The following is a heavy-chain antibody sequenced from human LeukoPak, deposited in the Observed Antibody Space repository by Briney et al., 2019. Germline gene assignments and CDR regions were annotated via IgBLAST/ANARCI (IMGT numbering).Heavy chain of an antibody. D-gene: IGHD6-13*01. CDR1: GYTFTGYY. CDR3: ARGGYSSWALVY. CDR2: INPNSGGT. J-gene: IGHJ4*02. Sequence: GASVKVSCKASGYTFTGYYMHWVRQAPGQGLEWMGWINPNSGGTNYAQKLQGRVTMTTDTSTSTAYMELRSLRSDDTAVYYCARGGYSSWALVYWGQGTLVTVSS. V-gene: IGHV1-2*02.